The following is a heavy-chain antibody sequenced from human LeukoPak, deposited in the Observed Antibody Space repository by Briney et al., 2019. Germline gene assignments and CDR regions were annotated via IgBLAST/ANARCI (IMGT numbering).Heavy chain of an antibody. D-gene: IGHD6-13*01. V-gene: IGHV4-39*07. Sequence: PPETLSLTCTVSGGSISSSSYYWGWIRQSPGTELEWIGSIYSGGSSYYNPSLKSRVTISVDTSKNQFSLKLSSVTAADTAVYYCACGYSSSWYYFDYWSQGTLVTVSS. J-gene: IGHJ4*02. CDR3: ACGYSSSWYYFDY. CDR1: GGSISSSSYY. CDR2: IYSGGSS.